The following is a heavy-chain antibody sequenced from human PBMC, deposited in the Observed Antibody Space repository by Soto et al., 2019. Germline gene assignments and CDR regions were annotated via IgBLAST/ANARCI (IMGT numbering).Heavy chain of an antibody. Sequence: QVQLVESGGGVVQPGRSLRLSCAASGFTFSSYAMHWVRQAPGKGLEWVAVISYDGSNKYYADSVKGRFTISRDNSKNTLYLQMNSLRAEDTAVYYCARDPRAARGVYWGQGTLVTVSS. CDR3: ARDPRAARGVY. V-gene: IGHV3-30-3*01. CDR2: ISYDGSNK. D-gene: IGHD6-13*01. CDR1: GFTFSSYA. J-gene: IGHJ4*02.